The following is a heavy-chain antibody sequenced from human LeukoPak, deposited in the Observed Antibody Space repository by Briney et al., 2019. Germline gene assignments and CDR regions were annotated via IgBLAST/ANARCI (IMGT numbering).Heavy chain of an antibody. V-gene: IGHV3-21*01. D-gene: IGHD3-3*01. CDR3: ARDQDFGVVSNSFDY. CDR1: GFTFSSYS. Sequence: AGSLRLSCAASGFTFSSYSMNWVRQAPGKGLEWVSSISSSSSYIYYADSVKGRFTISRDNAKNSLYLQMNSLRAEDTAVYYCARDQDFGVVSNSFDYWGQGTLVTVSS. CDR2: ISSSSSYI. J-gene: IGHJ4*02.